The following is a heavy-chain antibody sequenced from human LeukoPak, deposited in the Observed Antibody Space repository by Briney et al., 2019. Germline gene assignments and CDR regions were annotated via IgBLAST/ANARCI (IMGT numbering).Heavy chain of an antibody. CDR3: ARDRGGSGFYYYYGMDV. J-gene: IGHJ6*02. CDR1: GFTVSNNY. CDR2: IYSGGST. V-gene: IGHV3-66*01. D-gene: IGHD3-10*01. Sequence: PGGSLRLSCAASGFTVSNNYMTWVRQAPGKGLEWVSVIYSGGSTYYADSVKGRFTISRDNSKNTLFLQMNSLRAEDTAIYYCARDRGGSGFYYYYGMDVWGQGTTVTVSS.